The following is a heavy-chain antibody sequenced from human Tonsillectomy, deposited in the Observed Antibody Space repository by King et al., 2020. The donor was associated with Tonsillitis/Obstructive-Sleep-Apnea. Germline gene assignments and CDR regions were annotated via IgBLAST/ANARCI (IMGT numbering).Heavy chain of an antibody. V-gene: IGHV4-39*01. CDR3: ARQRDTAGGPFNY. D-gene: IGHD5-18*01. CDR2: IFYSGNT. J-gene: IGHJ4*02. CDR1: GDFITSSNFY. Sequence: QLQESGPGLVKPSETLSLTCSVSGDFITSSNFYWSWIRQPPGKGLEWIGSIFYSGNTFYNPSLKTRVSMSVDTSKNQFSLNLSSVTAADTAVYYCARQRDTAGGPFNYGGQGTPVTVSA.